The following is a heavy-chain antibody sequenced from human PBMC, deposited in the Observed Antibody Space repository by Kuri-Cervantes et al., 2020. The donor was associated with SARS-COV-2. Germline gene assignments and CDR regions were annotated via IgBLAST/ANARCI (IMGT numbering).Heavy chain of an antibody. D-gene: IGHD3-22*01. Sequence: GGSLRLSCSASGFAVSSNYMSWVRQAPGKGLEWVSVIYSGGSTYYADSVKGRFTISRDNSKNTLYLQVNSPRAEDTAVYYCAKEGPTGYYDSSGYYYDYYYGMDVWGQGTTVTVSS. CDR1: GFAVSSNY. J-gene: IGHJ6*02. V-gene: IGHV3-53*01. CDR2: IYSGGST. CDR3: AKEGPTGYYDSSGYYYDYYYGMDV.